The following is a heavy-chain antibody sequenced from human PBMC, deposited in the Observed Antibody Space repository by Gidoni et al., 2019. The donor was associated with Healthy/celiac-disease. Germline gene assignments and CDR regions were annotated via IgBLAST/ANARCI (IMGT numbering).Heavy chain of an antibody. Sequence: QVQLVESGGGVVQPGRSLRLSCPASGFTFSSYAMHWVRQAPGKGLGWVAVISYDGSNKYYADSVKGRFTISRDNSKNTLYLQMNSLRAEDTAVYYCARERWLQGSRVPDIWGQGTMVTVSS. CDR3: ARERWLQGSRVPDI. CDR1: GFTFSSYA. V-gene: IGHV3-30-3*01. CDR2: ISYDGSNK. D-gene: IGHD5-12*01. J-gene: IGHJ3*02.